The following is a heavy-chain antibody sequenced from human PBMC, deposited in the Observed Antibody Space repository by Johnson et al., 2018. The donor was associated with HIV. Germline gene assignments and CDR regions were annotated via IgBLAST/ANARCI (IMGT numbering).Heavy chain of an antibody. J-gene: IGHJ3*02. CDR2: IWYDGSNK. Sequence: QVQVVESGGGVVQPGRSLRLSCAASGFTFSTFGMHWVRQAPGKGLEWVAVIWYDGSNKYYADSLQGRCTISQNNAKYTLYLEMNSLRAEDTAVYYCARDSEIAARRKRGAFDIWGQGTMVTVSS. CDR1: GFTFSTFG. V-gene: IGHV3-30*19. CDR3: ARDSEIAARRKRGAFDI. D-gene: IGHD6-6*01.